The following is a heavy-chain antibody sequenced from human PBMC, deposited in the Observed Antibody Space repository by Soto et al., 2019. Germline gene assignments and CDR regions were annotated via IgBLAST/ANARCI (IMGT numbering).Heavy chain of an antibody. CDR3: AKDYVAVAGTDAFDI. Sequence: EVQLVESGGGLVQPGRSLRLSCAASGFTFDDYAMHWVRQAPGKGLEWVSGISWNSGSIGYADAVKGRFTISRDNAKNYLYLQMNSLRAEDTALYYCAKDYVAVAGTDAFDIWGQGTMVTVSS. D-gene: IGHD6-19*01. CDR2: ISWNSGSI. V-gene: IGHV3-9*01. CDR1: GFTFDDYA. J-gene: IGHJ3*02.